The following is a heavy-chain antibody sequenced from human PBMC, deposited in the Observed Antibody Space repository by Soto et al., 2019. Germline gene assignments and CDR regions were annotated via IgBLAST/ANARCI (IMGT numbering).Heavy chain of an antibody. J-gene: IGHJ4*02. CDR2: VSYDGSDT. Sequence: PGGSPRLSCAGSGFIFSNNGMHWVRQTPGKGLEWVAFVSYDGSDTFYADSVTGRFNISRDNSKNNIFRHMSNLRAEYKSTYYCTIVRVSDSGLDHWGQGTLVTVSS. D-gene: IGHD3-10*02. V-gene: IGHV3-30*02. CDR3: TIVRVSDSGLDH. CDR1: GFIFSNNG.